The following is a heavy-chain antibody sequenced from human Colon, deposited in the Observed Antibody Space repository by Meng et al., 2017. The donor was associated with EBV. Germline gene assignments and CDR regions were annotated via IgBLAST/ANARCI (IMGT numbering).Heavy chain of an antibody. CDR1: GFTFIGYA. V-gene: IGHV3-30-3*01. Sequence: QVLLVESWGGVVQPGRSLRLSCAVSGFTFIGYAMHWVRQAPGKGLEWVAVISYDVTNKYYADSVKGRFTISRDNSKNTLYLQMNSLRPDDTAVYYCARVEGDPGGYFDYWGQGTLVTVSS. D-gene: IGHD3-10*01. CDR3: ARVEGDPGGYFDY. CDR2: ISYDVTNK. J-gene: IGHJ4*02.